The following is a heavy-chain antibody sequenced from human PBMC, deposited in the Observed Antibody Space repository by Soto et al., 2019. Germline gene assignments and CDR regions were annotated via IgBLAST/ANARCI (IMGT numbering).Heavy chain of an antibody. V-gene: IGHV4-4*02. CDR3: ARRRITNSRVVNTGYGMDL. J-gene: IGHJ6*02. Sequence: SETLSLTCAVSGGSISDNNCWNWVRQPPGKGLEWIGEIYHSGTTNYNPSLKSRVTISVDKSKNQFSLKLNSVTAADTAVYYCARRRITNSRVVNTGYGMDLWGQGTTVTVSS. D-gene: IGHD3-3*01. CDR2: IYHSGTT. CDR1: GGSISDNNC.